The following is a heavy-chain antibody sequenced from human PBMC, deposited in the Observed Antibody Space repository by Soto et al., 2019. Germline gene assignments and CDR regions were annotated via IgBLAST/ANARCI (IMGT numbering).Heavy chain of an antibody. Sequence: QVQLQQSGPGLVKPSQTLSLTCAISGDSVSTNSATWDWFRQSPSRALEWLGRTYYRSKWYYDYALSVKCRITISPDTSSNPFSLQLNSVTPDDTAVYYCARLIGNSWLDSWGQGTLVTVSS. CDR2: TYYRSKWYY. D-gene: IGHD2-8*01. V-gene: IGHV6-1*01. CDR1: GDSVSTNSAT. CDR3: ARLIGNSWLDS. J-gene: IGHJ5*01.